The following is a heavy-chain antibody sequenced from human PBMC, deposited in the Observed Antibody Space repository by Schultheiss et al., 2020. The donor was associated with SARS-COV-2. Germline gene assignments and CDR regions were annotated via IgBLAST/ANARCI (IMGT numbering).Heavy chain of an antibody. Sequence: VGSLRLSCAASGFTFSSYSMNWVRQAPGKGLEWVSSISSSSSYIYYADSVKGRFTISRDNSKNTLYLQMNSLKTEDTAIYYCTTDGSSGIYYDTSGTDYWGQGTLVTVSS. D-gene: IGHD3-22*01. CDR1: GFTFSSYS. CDR3: TTDGSSGIYYDTSGTDY. CDR2: ISSSSSYI. V-gene: IGHV3-21*03. J-gene: IGHJ4*02.